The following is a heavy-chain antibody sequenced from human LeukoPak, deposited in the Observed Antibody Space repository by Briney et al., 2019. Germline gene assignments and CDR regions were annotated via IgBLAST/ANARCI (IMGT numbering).Heavy chain of an antibody. CDR3: ARERRRPGGYRPIPFDP. CDR2: IIPILGIA. V-gene: IGHV1-69*04. Sequence: SVKVSCKASGGTFSSYAISWVRQAPGQGLEWMGRIIPILGIANYAQKLQGRVTMTTDTSTSTAYMELRSLRSDDTAVYYCARERRRPGGYRPIPFDPWGQGTLVTVSS. CDR1: GGTFSSYA. J-gene: IGHJ5*02. D-gene: IGHD5-12*01.